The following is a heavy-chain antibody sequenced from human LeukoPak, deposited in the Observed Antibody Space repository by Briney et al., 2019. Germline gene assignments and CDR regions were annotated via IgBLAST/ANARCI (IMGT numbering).Heavy chain of an antibody. J-gene: IGHJ4*02. CDR3: ASALGAHYFGS. D-gene: IGHD1-26*01. CDR1: GFTFSSYW. Sequence: GGSLRLSCAASGFTFSSYWMSWVRQAPGKGLEWVANIKQHGSETYYADSVRGRFTISRDDAKSSLFLQMNSLRAEDTAVYYCASALGAHYFGSWGQGSLVTVSS. V-gene: IGHV3-7*05. CDR2: IKQHGSET.